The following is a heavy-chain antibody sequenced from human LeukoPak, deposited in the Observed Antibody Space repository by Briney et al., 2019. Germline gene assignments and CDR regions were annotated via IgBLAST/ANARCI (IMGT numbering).Heavy chain of an antibody. J-gene: IGHJ4*02. D-gene: IGHD3-16*01. V-gene: IGHV4-59*08. Sequence: SETLSLTCTVSVDSISSYYWTWIRQPPGKGLEWIGYIHNSVTNSKPSLKSRVTISVDTSKNQSSLKLSSVTAADTAVYYCARYGGYYFDYWGQGTLVTVSS. CDR1: VDSISSYY. CDR3: ARYGGYYFDY. CDR2: IHNSVT.